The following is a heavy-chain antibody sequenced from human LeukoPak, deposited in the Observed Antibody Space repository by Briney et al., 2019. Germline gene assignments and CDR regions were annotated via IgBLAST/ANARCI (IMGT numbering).Heavy chain of an antibody. J-gene: IGHJ6*03. CDR2: IYYRGST. Sequence: SETLSLTCTVSGGSISSHYWSWIRQPPGKGLEWIGYIYYRGSTNYNPSLKSRVTISVDTSKNQFSLKLSSVTAADTAVYYCARDLGYCSGGSCYRSYYYYYMDVWGKGTTVTVSS. CDR3: ARDLGYCSGGSCYRSYYYYYMDV. V-gene: IGHV4-59*11. D-gene: IGHD2-15*01. CDR1: GGSISSHY.